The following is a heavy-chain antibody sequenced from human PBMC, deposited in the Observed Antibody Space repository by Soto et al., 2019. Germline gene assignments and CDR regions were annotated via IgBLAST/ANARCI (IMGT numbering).Heavy chain of an antibody. CDR2: ISYDGSNK. CDR1: GFTFSSYG. V-gene: IGHV3-30*18. Sequence: QVQLVESGGGVVQPGRSLRLSCAASGFTFSSYGMHWVRQAPGKGLEWVAVISYDGSNKYYADSVKGRFTISRDNSKNTLYLQMNSLRAEDTAVYYCAKDPASGEVVDATIDYWGQGTLVTVSS. J-gene: IGHJ4*02. D-gene: IGHD2-15*01. CDR3: AKDPASGEVVDATIDY.